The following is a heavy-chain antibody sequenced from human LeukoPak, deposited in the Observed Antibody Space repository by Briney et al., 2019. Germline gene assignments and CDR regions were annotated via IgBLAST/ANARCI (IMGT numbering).Heavy chain of an antibody. CDR3: ARGTLGYCSGGSCYSNLVY. V-gene: IGHV1-69*04. CDR2: IIPILGIA. D-gene: IGHD2-15*01. Sequence: SVKVSCKASGGTFSSYAISWVRQAPGQGLEWMGRIIPILGIANYAQKFQGRVTITADKSTSTAYMELSSLRSEDTAVYYCARGTLGYCSGGSCYSNLVYWGQGTLVTVSS. J-gene: IGHJ4*02. CDR1: GGTFSSYA.